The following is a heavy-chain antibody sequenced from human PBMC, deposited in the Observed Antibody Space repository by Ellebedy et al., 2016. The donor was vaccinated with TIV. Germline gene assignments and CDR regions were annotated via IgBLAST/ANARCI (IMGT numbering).Heavy chain of an antibody. J-gene: IGHJ3*01. CDR2: LWYSGSP. D-gene: IGHD3-9*01. Sequence: MPSETLSLTCNVSGGSLNNYYWSWIRQPPGKGLEWLGWLWYSGSPNYTPSLESRLVFSIDSSKNQLSLRLTAVTAAGTAVYFCARVSKLTGRNDVFDVWGQGTTVTVSS. CDR1: GGSLNNYY. V-gene: IGHV4-59*01. CDR3: ARVSKLTGRNDVFDV.